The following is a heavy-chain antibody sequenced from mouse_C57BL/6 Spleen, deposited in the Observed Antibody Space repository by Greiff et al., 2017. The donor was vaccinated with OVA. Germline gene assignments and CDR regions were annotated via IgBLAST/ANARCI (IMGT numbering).Heavy chain of an antibody. J-gene: IGHJ1*03. CDR1: GYTFTSYW. V-gene: IGHV1-52*01. Sequence: VQLQQPGAELVRPGSSVKLSCKASGYTFTSYWMHWVKQRPIQGLEWIGNIDPSDSETHYNQKFKDKATLTVDKSSSTAYMQLSSLTSEDSAVYYCARGRYPWYFDVWGTGTTVTVSS. CDR2: IDPSDSET. CDR3: ARGRYPWYFDV. D-gene: IGHD1-1*01.